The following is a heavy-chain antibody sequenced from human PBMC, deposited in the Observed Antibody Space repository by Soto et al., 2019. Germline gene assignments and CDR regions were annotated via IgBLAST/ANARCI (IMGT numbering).Heavy chain of an antibody. D-gene: IGHD6-13*01. CDR3: ARHPERIAQIGWFDP. CDR2: ISSSSSTI. J-gene: IGHJ5*02. V-gene: IGHV3-48*01. CDR1: GVTFSSYS. Sequence: EVQLVESGGGLVQPGGSLRLSCAASGVTFSSYSMNWVRQAPGKGLEWVSYISSSSSTIYYADSVKGRFTISRDNDKHSLYLQMNSLRAEDTAVYYCARHPERIAQIGWFDPWGQGTLVTVSS.